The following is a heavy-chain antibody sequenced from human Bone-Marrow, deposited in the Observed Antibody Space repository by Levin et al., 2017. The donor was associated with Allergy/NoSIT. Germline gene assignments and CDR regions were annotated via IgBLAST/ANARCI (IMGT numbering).Heavy chain of an antibody. CDR3: ARGDYYVSERYYNGRYSYYYGIDV. Sequence: ASVKVSCKASGGALSSYAFSWVRQAPGQGLEWMGGIIPIFGTTDFAQTFLDRVTITADESTSTVYMELSSLRSQDTAVYYCARGDYYVSERYYNGRYSYYYGIDVWGQGTTVTVSS. D-gene: IGHD3-10*01. CDR2: IIPIFGTT. CDR1: GGALSSYA. J-gene: IGHJ6*01. V-gene: IGHV1-69*13.